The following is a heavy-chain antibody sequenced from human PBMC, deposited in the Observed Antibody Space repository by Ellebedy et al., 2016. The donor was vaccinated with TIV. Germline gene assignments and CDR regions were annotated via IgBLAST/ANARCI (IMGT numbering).Heavy chain of an antibody. J-gene: IGHJ6*02. CDR3: AREQYTDSGYYGMDV. Sequence: ASVKVSCKASGGTFSSYAISWVRQAPGQGLEWMGRIIPILGIANYAQKFQGRVTITADKSTSTVYLELSSLRSEDTAVYYCAREQYTDSGYYGMDVWGQGTTVTVSS. CDR2: IIPILGIA. D-gene: IGHD2-2*02. V-gene: IGHV1-69*04. CDR1: GGTFSSYA.